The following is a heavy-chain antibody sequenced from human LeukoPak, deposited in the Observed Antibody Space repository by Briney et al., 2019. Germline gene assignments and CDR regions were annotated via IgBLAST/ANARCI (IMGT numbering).Heavy chain of an antibody. CDR2: IYPGDSDT. CDR3: ARQSGGVYGDYDVAGMDV. CDR1: GGSISSYY. D-gene: IGHD4-17*01. J-gene: IGHJ6*02. Sequence: ETLSLTCTVSGGSISSYYWSWIRQPPGKGLEWMGIIYPGDSDTRYSPSFQGQVTISADKSISTAYLQWSSLKASDTAMYYCARQSGGVYGDYDVAGMDVWGQGTTVTVSS. V-gene: IGHV5-51*01.